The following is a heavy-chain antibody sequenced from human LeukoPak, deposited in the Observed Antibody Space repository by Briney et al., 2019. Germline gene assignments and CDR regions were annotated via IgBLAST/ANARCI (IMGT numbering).Heavy chain of an antibody. CDR1: GFTFSSYA. J-gene: IGHJ4*02. D-gene: IGHD3-22*01. CDR2: ISWNSGSI. Sequence: GGSLRLSCAASGFTFSSYAMHWVRQAPGKGLEWVSGISWNSGSIGYADSVKGRFTISRDNAKNSLYLQMNSLRAEDTALYYCAKDKGVVITTSSFDYWGQGTLVTVSS. CDR3: AKDKGVVITTSSFDY. V-gene: IGHV3-9*01.